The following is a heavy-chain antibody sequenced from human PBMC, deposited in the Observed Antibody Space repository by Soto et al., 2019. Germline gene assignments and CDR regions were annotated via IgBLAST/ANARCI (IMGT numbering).Heavy chain of an antibody. CDR1: GCRVTGDL. V-gene: IGHV5-51*01. Sequence: GEALKSCGEGSGCRVTGDLVAWVCHFPGKGLEWMGILYPGHSDTRYSPYFPGQVTISADKSISTAYLQWGSLKASDTAMYYCARQAISSSWSFDTRAQRTPVPVSS. CDR2: LYPGHSDT. D-gene: IGHD6-13*01. CDR3: ARQAISSSWSFDT. J-gene: IGHJ5*02.